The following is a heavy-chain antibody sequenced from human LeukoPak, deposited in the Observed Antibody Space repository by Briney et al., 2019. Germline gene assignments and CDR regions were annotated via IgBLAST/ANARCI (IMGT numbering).Heavy chain of an antibody. V-gene: IGHV4-61*01. D-gene: IGHD6-13*01. Sequence: PSETLSLTCTVSGVSVSSGSYYWHWVRERPGKGLEWIVHIYYSGSTTYHPSLKSRVTISVDMSNNQFSLTLSSVTAADTAVYFCARGPLQHSRLDSWGQGSLVTVSS. CDR3: ARGPLQHSRLDS. J-gene: IGHJ4*02. CDR2: IYYSGST. CDR1: GVSVSSGSYY.